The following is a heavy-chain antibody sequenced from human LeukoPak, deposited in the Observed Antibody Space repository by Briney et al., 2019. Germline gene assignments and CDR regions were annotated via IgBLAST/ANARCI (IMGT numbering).Heavy chain of an antibody. CDR2: IIPIFGTA. CDR1: GGTFSSYA. Sequence: SVKVSCKASGGTFSSYAISWVRQAPGQGLEWMGGIIPIFGTANYAQKFQGRVAITADESTSTAYMELSSLRSEDTAVYYCAREGWLQSSFDYWGQGTLVTVSS. D-gene: IGHD5-24*01. J-gene: IGHJ4*02. V-gene: IGHV1-69*13. CDR3: AREGWLQSSFDY.